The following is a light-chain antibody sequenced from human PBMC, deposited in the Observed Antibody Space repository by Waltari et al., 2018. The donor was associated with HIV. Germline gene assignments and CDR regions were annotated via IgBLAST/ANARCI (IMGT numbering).Light chain of an antibody. CDR2: DVS. Sequence: QSALTQPASVSGSPGQSITISCTGASSDVGGYKYVSWYQHHPGKAPKLMLYDVSERPSGVSNRFSGSKSGNTASLTISGLQAEDEADYYCCSYAGSSTLLFGGGTKVTVL. J-gene: IGLJ3*02. CDR1: SSDVGGYKY. CDR3: CSYAGSSTLL. V-gene: IGLV2-23*02.